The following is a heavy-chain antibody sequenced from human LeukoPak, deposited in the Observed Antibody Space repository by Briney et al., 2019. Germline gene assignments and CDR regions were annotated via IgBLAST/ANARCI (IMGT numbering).Heavy chain of an antibody. CDR1: GFTFSSYS. CDR3: ARDAGRMDV. Sequence: GGSLRLSCAASGFTFSSYSMNWVRQAPGKGLEWVSSIANSYIYYAESVKGRFTISRDNAKNLLYLQMNRLRAEDTAVYYCARDAGRMDVWGQGTTVTVSS. J-gene: IGHJ6*02. CDR2: IANSYI. D-gene: IGHD1-14*01. V-gene: IGHV3-21*01.